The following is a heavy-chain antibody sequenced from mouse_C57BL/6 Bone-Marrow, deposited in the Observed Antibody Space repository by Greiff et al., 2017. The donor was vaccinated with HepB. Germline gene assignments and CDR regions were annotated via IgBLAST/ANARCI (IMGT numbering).Heavy chain of an antibody. V-gene: IGHV1-53*01. Sequence: QVQLKESGAELARPGASVKLSCKASGYTFTSYWMHWVKQRPGQGLEWIGNINPSNGGTNYNEKFKSKATLTVDKSSSTAYMQLSSLTSEDSAVYYCARNGHYAMDYWGQGTSVTVSS. D-gene: IGHD3-1*01. CDR1: GYTFTSYW. CDR3: ARNGHYAMDY. J-gene: IGHJ4*01. CDR2: INPSNGGT.